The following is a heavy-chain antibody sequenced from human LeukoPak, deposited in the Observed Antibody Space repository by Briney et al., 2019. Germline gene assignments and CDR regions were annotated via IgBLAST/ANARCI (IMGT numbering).Heavy chain of an antibody. V-gene: IGHV3-30-3*01. CDR1: GFTFSSYA. CDR2: ISYDGSNK. J-gene: IGHJ4*02. CDR3: ASSSSSWYRFDY. D-gene: IGHD6-13*01. Sequence: PGGSLRLSCAASGFTFSSYAMHWVRQAPGKGLEWVAVISYDGSNKYYADSVKGRFTISRDNSKNTLYLQMNSLRAEDTAVYYCASSSSSWYRFDYWGQGTLVTVSS.